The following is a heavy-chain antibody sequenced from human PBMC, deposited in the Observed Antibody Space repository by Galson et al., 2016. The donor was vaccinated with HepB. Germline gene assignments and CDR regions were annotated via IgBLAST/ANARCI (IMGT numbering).Heavy chain of an antibody. Sequence: SLRLSCAASGFTFSSYSMNWVRQAPGKGLEIISYISGSSTTIHYADSVKGRFSISRDNARNSLYLQMNSLRHEDTGVYYCARKSSITFVTYYYGMDVWGQGTTVTVSS. CDR3: ARKSSITFVTYYYGMDV. J-gene: IGHJ6*02. CDR2: ISGSSTTI. V-gene: IGHV3-48*02. CDR1: GFTFSSYS. D-gene: IGHD3-16*01.